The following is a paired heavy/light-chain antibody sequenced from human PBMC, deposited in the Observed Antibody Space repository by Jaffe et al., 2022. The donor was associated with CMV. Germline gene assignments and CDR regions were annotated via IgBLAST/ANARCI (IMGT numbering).Light chain of an antibody. CDR1: VLAKNH. V-gene: IGLV3-27*01. J-gene: IGLJ2*01. CDR3: HSASDNNPL. Sequence: SYELTQPSSVSVSPGQTAKITCSGDVLAKNHARWFQRKPGQAPVLVIYKDTVRPSGIPERFSGSRSGTTVTLTISGAQVDDEADYYCHSASDNNPLFGGGTKLTVL. CDR2: KDT.
Heavy chain of an antibody. CDR3: ARDESLEWLLRVPLLYIDY. Sequence: QVHLVQSGAEVKKPGASVKVSCKASGYTFTNHAIHWVRQAPGQRLEWMGWINAGNGNTKSSQNFQDRVTISRDTSASTAYMELRSLRSEDTAVYYCARDESLEWLLRVPLLYIDYWGQGTLVTVSS. D-gene: IGHD3-3*01. J-gene: IGHJ4*02. CDR1: GYTFTNHA. V-gene: IGHV1-3*01. CDR2: INAGNGNT.